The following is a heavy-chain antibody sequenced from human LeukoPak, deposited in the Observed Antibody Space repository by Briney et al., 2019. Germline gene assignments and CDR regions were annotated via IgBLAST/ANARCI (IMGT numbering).Heavy chain of an antibody. CDR3: ARIVGHTRSEF. CDR1: GFSLSSYA. CDR2: VSFDGRNK. J-gene: IGHJ4*02. D-gene: IGHD1-26*01. V-gene: IGHV3-30*04. Sequence: PGRSLRLSCAASGFSLSSYAMHWVRQAPGKGLEWVSFVSFDGRNKNYADSVRGRFTISRDDSKNTLYLQMSSLRNEDTAVYFCARIVGHTRSEFWGQGTLVTVSS.